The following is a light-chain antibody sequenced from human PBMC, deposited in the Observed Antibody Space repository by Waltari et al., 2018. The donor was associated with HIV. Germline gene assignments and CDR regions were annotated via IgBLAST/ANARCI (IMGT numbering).Light chain of an antibody. CDR2: KDS. CDR3: QSVDSSATYWV. Sequence: SYELRQPPSVSVSPGPTARITCSGDALPDHYVYLYQQKPGQAPLLVIFKDSERPSGIPERFSGSSSGTTVTLTVTGVQAEDEADYYCQSVDSSATYWVFGGGTKLTVL. J-gene: IGLJ3*02. CDR1: ALPDHY. V-gene: IGLV3-25*03.